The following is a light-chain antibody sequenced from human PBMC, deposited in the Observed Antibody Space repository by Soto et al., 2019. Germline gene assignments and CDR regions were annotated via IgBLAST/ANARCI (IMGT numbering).Light chain of an antibody. CDR3: QKYNRAPLT. V-gene: IGKV1-27*01. J-gene: IGKJ4*01. CDR1: QGIAPY. Sequence: DVQMTQSPSSLSAFVGDRVTITCRASQGIAPYLAWFQQKPGKVPKLLIYATSTLQSGVPSRFSGSGSGTDFTLTIHRLQPEDVGTYYCQKYNRAPLTFGGGTKVEIK. CDR2: ATS.